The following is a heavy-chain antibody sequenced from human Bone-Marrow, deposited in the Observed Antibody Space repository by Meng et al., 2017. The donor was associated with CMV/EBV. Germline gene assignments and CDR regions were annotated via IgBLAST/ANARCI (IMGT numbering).Heavy chain of an antibody. D-gene: IGHD1-26*01. CDR1: DGSISSSSYY. CDR2: IYYSGST. J-gene: IGHJ4*02. V-gene: IGHV4-39*01. Sequence: GSLRLSCTVSDGSISSSSYYWGWIRQPPGKGLEWIGSIYYSGSTYYNPSLKSRVTISVDTSKNQFSLKLSSVTAADTAVYYCARNSPREGIDYWGQGTLVTVSS. CDR3: ARNSPREGIDY.